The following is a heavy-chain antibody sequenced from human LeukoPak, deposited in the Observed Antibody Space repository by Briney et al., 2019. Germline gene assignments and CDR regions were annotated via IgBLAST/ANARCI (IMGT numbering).Heavy chain of an antibody. Sequence: PSEALSLTCMDSGGSLSSYYWSWIRQPPRKGLGWVGYIYYSGSTNYNPPLKSRVNISVDTSKDQFSLKLSSVTAADTAVYYCARVGQHYDFWGGQSLIYDMDVWGKGTTVTVSS. D-gene: IGHD3-3*01. J-gene: IGHJ6*03. V-gene: IGHV4-59*01. CDR1: GGSLSSYY. CDR2: IYYSGST. CDR3: ARVGQHYDFWGGQSLIYDMDV.